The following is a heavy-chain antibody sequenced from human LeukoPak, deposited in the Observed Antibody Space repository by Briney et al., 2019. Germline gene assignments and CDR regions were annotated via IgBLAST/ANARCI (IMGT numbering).Heavy chain of an antibody. Sequence: GGSLRLSCAASGFTFSSYGMHWVRQAPGKGLEWVAFIRYDGSNKYYADSVKGRFTISRDNSKNTLYLQMNTLRAEDTAVYYCARATIFGVAPFDYWGQGTLVTVSS. CDR1: GFTFSSYG. V-gene: IGHV3-30*02. D-gene: IGHD3-3*01. J-gene: IGHJ4*02. CDR3: ARATIFGVAPFDY. CDR2: IRYDGSNK.